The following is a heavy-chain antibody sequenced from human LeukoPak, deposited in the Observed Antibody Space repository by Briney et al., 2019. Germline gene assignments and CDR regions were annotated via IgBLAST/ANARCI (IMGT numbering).Heavy chain of an antibody. V-gene: IGHV3-74*01. CDR3: ATARNFRFEY. D-gene: IGHD1-7*01. Sequence: GGSLRLSCATSGLTFRTTWMHWVRQAPGKGLMWVSRMNGKRTTIDYADSVKGRFTVSRDYAKNTLFLQMNNLRTEDTALYFCATARNFRFEYWGQGSLVIVSA. J-gene: IGHJ4*02. CDR2: MNGKRTTI. CDR1: GLTFRTTW.